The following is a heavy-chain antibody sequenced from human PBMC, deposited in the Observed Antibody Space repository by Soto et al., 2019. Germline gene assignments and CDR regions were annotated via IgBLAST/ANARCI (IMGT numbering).Heavy chain of an antibody. V-gene: IGHV1-69*12. CDR2: IIPIFDTA. CDR1: GGTFSNYA. D-gene: IGHD2-2*01. J-gene: IGHJ6*02. Sequence: QVHLVQSGAEVKKPGSSVKVSCKASGGTFSNYAISWVRQAPGQGLEWMGGIIPIFDTANYAQKFQGRVTITADEPPXTXYXXLSSLRSEDTAVYYCARHDCISSSCYYYYYYGMDVWGQGTTVTVSS. CDR3: ARHDCISSSCYYYYYYGMDV.